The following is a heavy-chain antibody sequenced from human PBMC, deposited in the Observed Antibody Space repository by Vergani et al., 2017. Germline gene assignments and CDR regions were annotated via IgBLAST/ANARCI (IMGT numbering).Heavy chain of an antibody. CDR1: GSSISDYY. CDR3: ARDGGYSTGWYSAFDI. Sequence: QVQLQESGPGLVKSSETLSLTCTVSGSSISDYYWNWLRQPPGEGLEWIGYIYKSGSSTYNPSLKGRVTISADTSKNQFSLKLTSVTAADTALYYCARDGGYSTGWYSAFDIWGQGTMVTVSS. V-gene: IGHV4-59*01. CDR2: IYKSGSS. D-gene: IGHD6-19*01. J-gene: IGHJ3*02.